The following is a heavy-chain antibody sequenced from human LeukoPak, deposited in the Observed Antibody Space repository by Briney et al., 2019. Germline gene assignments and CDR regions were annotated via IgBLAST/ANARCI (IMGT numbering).Heavy chain of an antibody. J-gene: IGHJ4*02. CDR3: PRIEFRSVGYSSGWPHDL. D-gene: IGHD6-19*01. Sequence: SVRVSFKDSGGTFINYAISWVRQAPGQGQEWMGRIIPILGIANYAQNFQGRVTITADKSTSTAYMELSSLRSEDTAVYYCPRIEFRSVGYSSGWPHDLWGQGTLVTVSS. CDR1: GGTFINYA. CDR2: IIPILGIA. V-gene: IGHV1-69*04.